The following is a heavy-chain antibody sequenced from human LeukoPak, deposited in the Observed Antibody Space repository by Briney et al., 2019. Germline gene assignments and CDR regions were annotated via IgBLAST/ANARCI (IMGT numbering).Heavy chain of an antibody. D-gene: IGHD1-14*01. V-gene: IGHV4-34*01. CDR1: GGSFSGYY. J-gene: IGHJ6*03. CDR3: ARGAADRKNYYYYIDV. Sequence: SETLSLTCAVYGGSFSGYYWNWIRQSPGKGLEWIGEINHTGTTNYNPSLKSPVTMSVDTSKNQFSLKVTSVTAADTAIYYCARGAADRKNYYYYIDVWGEGTTVTVSS. CDR2: INHTGTT.